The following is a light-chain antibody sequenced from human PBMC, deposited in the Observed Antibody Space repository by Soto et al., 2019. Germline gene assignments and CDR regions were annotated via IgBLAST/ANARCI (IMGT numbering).Light chain of an antibody. CDR3: QQYDTLLA. J-gene: IGKJ5*01. CDR2: DAS. Sequence: DIQMTQSPSSLSASVGARVTITCQASQGISNYLNWYQQKPGKAPKLLIYDASNLETGVPSRFSGSGSGTEFTFTISSLQPEDIATYYCQQYDTLLAFGQGTRLEIK. CDR1: QGISNY. V-gene: IGKV1-33*01.